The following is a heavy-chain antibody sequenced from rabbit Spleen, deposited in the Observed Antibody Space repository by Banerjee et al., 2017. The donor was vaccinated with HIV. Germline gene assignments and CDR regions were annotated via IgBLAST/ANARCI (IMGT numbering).Heavy chain of an antibody. V-gene: IGHV1S45*01. Sequence: QEQLVESGGGLVQPEGSLTLTCTASGFSFSSSYYMCWVRQAPGKGLEWIGCINTGSGSTYYASWAKGRFTISKASSTTVTLQMSGLTAADTATYFCAREKSGNYGYDLWGPGTLVTGS. CDR3: AREKSGNYGYDL. CDR1: GFSFSSSYY. CDR2: INTGSGST. J-gene: IGHJ4*01. D-gene: IGHD6-1*01.